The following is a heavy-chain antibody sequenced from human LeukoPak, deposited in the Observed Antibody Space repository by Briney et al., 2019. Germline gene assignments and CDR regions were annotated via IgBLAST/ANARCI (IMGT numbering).Heavy chain of an antibody. V-gene: IGHV1-69*13. D-gene: IGHD4-23*01. Sequence: ASVKVSCKASGGTFSSYAISWVRQAPGQGLEWMGGIIPIFGTANYAQKFQGRVTITADESTSTAYMELSSLRSEDTAVYYCARDVVMGTSLTREYFQHWGQGTLVAVSS. CDR2: IIPIFGTA. J-gene: IGHJ1*01. CDR3: ARDVVMGTSLTREYFQH. CDR1: GGTFSSYA.